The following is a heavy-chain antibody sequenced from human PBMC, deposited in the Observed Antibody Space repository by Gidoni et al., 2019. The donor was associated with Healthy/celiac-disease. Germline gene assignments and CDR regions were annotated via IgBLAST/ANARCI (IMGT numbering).Heavy chain of an antibody. J-gene: IGHJ4*01. Sequence: QLQLQESGPGLVKPSETLPHTCTVYSGSISSRSYFWGWIRQAPGKGLEWIGSIDFSGTTAYTSSLKSRFTMSIDTSNNQFSLDLNSVTAADTAVYYCAREGHRSASFFDYWGQGIQVTVSS. CDR3: AREGHRSASFFDY. V-gene: IGHV4-39*07. CDR1: SGSISSRSYF. CDR2: IDFSGTT.